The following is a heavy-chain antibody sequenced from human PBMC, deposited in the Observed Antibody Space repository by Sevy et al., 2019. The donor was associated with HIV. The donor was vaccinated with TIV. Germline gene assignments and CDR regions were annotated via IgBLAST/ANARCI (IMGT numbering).Heavy chain of an antibody. Sequence: GGSLRLSCAASGFTFSSYGMHLVRQAPGKGLEWVAVIWYDGSNKYYADSVKGRFTISRDNSKNTLYLQMNSLRAEDTAVYYCARELVAVVANAEYFQHWGQGTLVTVSS. CDR2: IWYDGSNK. V-gene: IGHV3-33*01. CDR3: ARELVAVVANAEYFQH. J-gene: IGHJ1*01. D-gene: IGHD6-19*01. CDR1: GFTFSSYG.